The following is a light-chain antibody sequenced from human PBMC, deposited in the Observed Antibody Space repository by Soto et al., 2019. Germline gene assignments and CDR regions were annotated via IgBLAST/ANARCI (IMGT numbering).Light chain of an antibody. CDR3: QQYGSSPPVT. CDR1: QSVSNNY. Sequence: EIVLTQSPGTLSLSPGERATLSCRASQSVSNNYLAWYQQNPGQAPRLLIYGASSRATGIPDRFSGSGSGTDFTLTISRLEPEYFAVYYCQQYGSSPPVTFAGGPSVEIK. V-gene: IGKV3-20*01. J-gene: IGKJ4*01. CDR2: GAS.